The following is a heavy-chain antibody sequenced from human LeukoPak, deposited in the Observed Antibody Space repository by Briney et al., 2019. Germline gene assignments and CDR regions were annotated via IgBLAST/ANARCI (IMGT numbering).Heavy chain of an antibody. Sequence: PSETLSLTCAVYGGSFSGYYWSWIRQPPGKGLEWIGEIIHSGSTNYIPSLKSRVTISVDTSKNQFSLKLSSVTAADTAVYYCARGVGVYSNYPTYYYYYYMDVWGKGTTVTVSS. CDR1: GGSFSGYY. CDR2: IIHSGST. J-gene: IGHJ6*03. V-gene: IGHV4-34*01. CDR3: ARGVGVYSNYPTYYYYYYMDV. D-gene: IGHD4-11*01.